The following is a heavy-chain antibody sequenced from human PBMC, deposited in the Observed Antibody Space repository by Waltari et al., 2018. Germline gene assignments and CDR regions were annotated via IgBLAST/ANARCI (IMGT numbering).Heavy chain of an antibody. CDR2: IYYSGST. CDR3: AIHYGDYGGSFDY. CDR1: GGSISSSSYY. D-gene: IGHD4-17*01. V-gene: IGHV4-39*07. Sequence: QLQLQESGPGLVKPSETLSLTCTVSGGSISSSSYYWGWTRQPPGKGLEWIGSIYYSGSTYYNPSLKSRVTISVDTSKNQFSLKLSSVTAADTAVYYCAIHYGDYGGSFDYWGQGTLVTVSS. J-gene: IGHJ4*02.